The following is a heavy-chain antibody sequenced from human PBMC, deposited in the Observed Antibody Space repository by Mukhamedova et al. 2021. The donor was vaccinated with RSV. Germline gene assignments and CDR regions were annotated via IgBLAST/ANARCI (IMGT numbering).Heavy chain of an antibody. Sequence: TIYYADSVRGRFTVSRDNAKSSLYLQMDSLRAEDTAVYYCASGGIPYWGQGTLVTVST. V-gene: IGHV3-48*03. CDR3: ASGGIPY. D-gene: IGHD6-13*01. CDR2: TI. J-gene: IGHJ4*02.